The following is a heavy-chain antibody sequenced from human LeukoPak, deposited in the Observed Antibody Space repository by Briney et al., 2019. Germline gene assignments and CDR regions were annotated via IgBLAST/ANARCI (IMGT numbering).Heavy chain of an antibody. CDR2: TSSSGETT. CDR1: GFTFSSYW. CDR3: AKDRPNYYGTNGHYYRRDGDC. V-gene: IGHV3-23*01. J-gene: IGHJ4*02. D-gene: IGHD3-22*01. Sequence: GSPRLSCAASGFTFSSYWMSWVRQAPGKGLEWVSSTSSSGETTYYADSVKGRFTISRDNSRNTLYLQMNSLRAEDTAVYYCAKDRPNYYGTNGHYYRRDGDCWGQGTLVTVSS.